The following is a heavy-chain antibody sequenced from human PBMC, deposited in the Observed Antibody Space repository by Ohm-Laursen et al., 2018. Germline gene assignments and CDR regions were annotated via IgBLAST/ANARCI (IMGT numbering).Heavy chain of an antibody. V-gene: IGHV1-69*05. CDR3: VRGCLGGSCYTFDY. Sequence: GASVKVSCNASGYSFTGYYMHWVRQAPGQGLEYLGGIIPIFGTPDYAQSFQGRVTITTDDSTSTAYMELSSLRSEDTAIYYCVRGCLGGSCYTFDYWGQGTLLTVSS. J-gene: IGHJ4*02. D-gene: IGHD2-15*01. CDR2: IIPIFGTP. CDR1: GYSFTGYY.